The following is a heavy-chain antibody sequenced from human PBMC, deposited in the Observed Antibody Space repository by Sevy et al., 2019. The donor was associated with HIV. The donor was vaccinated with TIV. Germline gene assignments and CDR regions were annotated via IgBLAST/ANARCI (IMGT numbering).Heavy chain of an antibody. D-gene: IGHD6-13*01. CDR2: IKGKIYDGTI. Sequence: RGSLRLSCAASGFTFSNAWMSWVRQAPGKGLEWVGRIKGKIYDGTIDYAAPVKGRFSISRDDSKNTLYLQMNSLKTEDTAVYYCTTASWSQEDYYNYWGQGTLVTVSS. CDR1: GFTFSNAW. V-gene: IGHV3-15*01. J-gene: IGHJ4*02. CDR3: TTASWSQEDYYNY.